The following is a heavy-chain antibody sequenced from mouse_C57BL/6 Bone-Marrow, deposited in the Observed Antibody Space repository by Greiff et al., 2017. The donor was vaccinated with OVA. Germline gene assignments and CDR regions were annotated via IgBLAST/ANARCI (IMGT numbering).Heavy chain of an antibody. Sequence: EVQLQQSGPGLVKPSQSLSLTCSVTGYSITSGYYWNWIRQFPGNKLEWMGYISYDGSNNYNPSLKNRISITRDTSKNQFFLKLNSVTTEDTATYYCARDTTVPFAYWGQGTLVTVSA. CDR2: ISYDGSN. D-gene: IGHD1-1*01. CDR3: ARDTTVPFAY. J-gene: IGHJ3*01. CDR1: GYSITSGYY. V-gene: IGHV3-6*01.